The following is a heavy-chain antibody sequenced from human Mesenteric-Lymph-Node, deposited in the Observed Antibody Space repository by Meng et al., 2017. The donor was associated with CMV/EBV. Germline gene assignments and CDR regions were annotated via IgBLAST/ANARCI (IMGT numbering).Heavy chain of an antibody. D-gene: IGHD3-3*01. V-gene: IGHV4-59*01. J-gene: IGHJ6*02. CDR3: AREIRFLEYMDV. CDR2: IYYSGSASGST. CDR1: AGSLSNYY. Sequence: GSLRLPCDVYAGSLSNYYWSWIRQPPGKGLEWIGYIYYSGSASGSTNYNPSVRSRVTILGDTSKKQFSLRLRSVTAADTAVYYCAREIRFLEYMDVWGQGTTVTVSS.